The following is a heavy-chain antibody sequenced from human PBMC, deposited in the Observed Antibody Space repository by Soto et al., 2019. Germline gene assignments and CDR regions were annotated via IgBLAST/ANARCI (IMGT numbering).Heavy chain of an antibody. J-gene: IGHJ4*02. D-gene: IGHD6-19*01. CDR2: IGGGGGST. CDR1: GFTFSNYA. CDR3: AKTAEAVAGTVFGY. Sequence: PGGSLRLSCAASGFTFSNYAMSWVRPAPGQGLEWVSAIGGGGGSTYYADSVKGRFTISRVNSKNTLYLQMNSLRAEDTAVYYCAKTAEAVAGTVFGYWGQGTVGTGS. V-gene: IGHV3-23*01.